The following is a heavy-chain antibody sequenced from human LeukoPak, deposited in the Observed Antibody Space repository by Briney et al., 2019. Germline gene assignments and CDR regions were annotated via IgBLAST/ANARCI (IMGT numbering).Heavy chain of an antibody. Sequence: GGSLRLSCAASGFTFSSYAMSWVRQAPGKGLEWVSAISGSGGSTYYADSVKGRFTISRDNSKNTLYLQMNSLRAEDTAVYYCAKDTAGYSSSWEGWFDPWGQGTPVTVSS. CDR1: GFTFSSYA. CDR3: AKDTAGYSSSWEGWFDP. CDR2: ISGSGGST. D-gene: IGHD6-13*01. J-gene: IGHJ5*02. V-gene: IGHV3-23*01.